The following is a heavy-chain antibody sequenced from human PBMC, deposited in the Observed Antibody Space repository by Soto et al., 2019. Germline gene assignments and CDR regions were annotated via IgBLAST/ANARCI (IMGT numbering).Heavy chain of an antibody. CDR1: GGTFGSYA. CDR3: ARSQGSSTSLEIYYYYYYGMDV. Sequence: QVQLVQSGAEVKKPGSSVKVSCKASGGTFGSYAISWVRQAPGQGLEWMGGIIPIPGTANYAEKFQGRFTIAADESMSSAYMELSSLRSEDTAVYYCARSQGSSTSLEIYYYYYYGMDVGGEGTTVTVSS. D-gene: IGHD2-2*01. V-gene: IGHV1-69*01. CDR2: IIPIPGTA. J-gene: IGHJ6*04.